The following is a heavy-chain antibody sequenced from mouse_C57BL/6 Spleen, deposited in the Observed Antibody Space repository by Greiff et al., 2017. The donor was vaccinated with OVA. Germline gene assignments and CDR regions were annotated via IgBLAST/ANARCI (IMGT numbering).Heavy chain of an antibody. V-gene: IGHV1-64*01. CDR2: IRPNSGST. Sequence: VQLQQSGAELVKPGASVKLSCKASGYTFTSYWMHWVKQRPGQGLEWIGMIRPNSGSTNYNEKFKSKATLTVDKSSSTAYMQLSSLTSEDSAVYYCARRSSYYAMDYWGQGTSVTVSS. D-gene: IGHD1-1*01. CDR3: ARRSSYYAMDY. CDR1: GYTFTSYW. J-gene: IGHJ4*01.